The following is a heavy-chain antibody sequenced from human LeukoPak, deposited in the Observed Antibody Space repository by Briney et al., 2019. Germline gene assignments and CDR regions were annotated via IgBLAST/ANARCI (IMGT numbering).Heavy chain of an antibody. J-gene: IGHJ3*02. CDR2: IRDDGGSK. Sequence: PGGSLRLSCAASGFTFSSYGMHWVRQAPGKGLEWVAFIRDDGGSKYYADSVKGRFTNSRDNSKNTLYLQMNSLRAEDTAVYYCAKDPTVDAFDIWGQGTMVTVSS. CDR1: GFTFSSYG. CDR3: AKDPTVDAFDI. V-gene: IGHV3-30*02.